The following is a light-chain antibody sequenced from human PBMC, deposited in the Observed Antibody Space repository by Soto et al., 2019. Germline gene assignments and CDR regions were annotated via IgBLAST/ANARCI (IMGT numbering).Light chain of an antibody. J-gene: IGKJ4*01. CDR2: AAS. Sequence: EIVLTQSPGTLSLSPGERATLSCRASQSVSSSSLVWYQQNPGQAPRLLIFAASSRATGIPDRFSGSGSGTDFTLTISRLEPEDFAVYYCQQYGSSPLTFGGGTKVDIK. CDR3: QQYGSSPLT. CDR1: QSVSSSS. V-gene: IGKV3-20*01.